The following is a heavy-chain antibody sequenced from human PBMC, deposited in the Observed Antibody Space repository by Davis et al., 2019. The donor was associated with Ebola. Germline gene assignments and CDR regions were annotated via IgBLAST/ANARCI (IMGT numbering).Heavy chain of an antibody. Sequence: GESLKISCAASGFTFSSYSMNWVRQAPGKGLEWVSSISSSSSYIYYADSVKGRFTISRDNSKNTLYLQMNSLRAEDTAVYYCAKDEPSTYYYGMDVWGQGTTVTVSS. CDR3: AKDEPSTYYYGMDV. CDR2: ISSSSSYI. V-gene: IGHV3-21*01. D-gene: IGHD1-14*01. J-gene: IGHJ6*02. CDR1: GFTFSSYS.